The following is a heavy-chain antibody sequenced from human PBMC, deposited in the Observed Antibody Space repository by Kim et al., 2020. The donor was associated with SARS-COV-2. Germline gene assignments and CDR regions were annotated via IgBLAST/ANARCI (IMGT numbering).Heavy chain of an antibody. D-gene: IGHD6-19*01. J-gene: IGHJ4*02. Sequence: SETLSLTCAVYGGSFSGYYWSWIRQPPGKGLEWIGEINHSGSTNYNPSLKSRVTISVDTSNNQFSLKLSSVTAADTAVYYCARGSDSSGWYFHYWGQGTLVTVSS. CDR1: GGSFSGYY. CDR3: ARGSDSSGWYFHY. CDR2: INHSGST. V-gene: IGHV4-34*01.